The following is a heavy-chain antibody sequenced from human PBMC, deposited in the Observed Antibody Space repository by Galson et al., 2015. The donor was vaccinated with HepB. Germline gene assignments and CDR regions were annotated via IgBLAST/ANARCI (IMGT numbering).Heavy chain of an antibody. J-gene: IGHJ6*02. D-gene: IGHD6-6*01. CDR3: ARVGKGSSAKYYYYGMDV. Sequence: SVKASCKASGYTFTSYYMHWVRQAPGQGLEWMGIINPSGGSTSYAQKFQGRVTMTTDTSTSTAYMELRSLRSDDTAVYYCARVGKGSSAKYYYYGMDVWGQGTTVTVSS. CDR1: GYTFTSYY. CDR2: INPSGGST. V-gene: IGHV1-46*01.